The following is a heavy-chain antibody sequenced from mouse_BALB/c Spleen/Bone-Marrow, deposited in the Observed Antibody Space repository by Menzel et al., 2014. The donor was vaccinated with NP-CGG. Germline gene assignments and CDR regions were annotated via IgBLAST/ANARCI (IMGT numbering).Heavy chain of an antibody. V-gene: IGHV2-9-2*01. J-gene: IGHJ1*01. Sequence: VKLMESGPGLVAPSQSLSITCTVSGFSLTSYDISWIRQPPGKGLEWLGVIWTGGGTNYNSAFMSRLSISKDNSKSQVFVKMNSLQTDDTAIYYCVRVRYFDVWGAGTTVTVSP. CDR2: IWTGGGT. CDR1: GFSLTSYD. CDR3: VRVRYFDV.